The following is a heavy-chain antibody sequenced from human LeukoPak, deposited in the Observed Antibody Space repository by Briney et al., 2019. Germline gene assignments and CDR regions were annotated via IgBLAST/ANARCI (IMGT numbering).Heavy chain of an antibody. D-gene: IGHD4-23*01. J-gene: IGHJ3*01. CDR3: ASGNGGRTDAFDL. V-gene: IGHV4-59*11. CDR2: IFYTGST. Sequence: SETLSLTCTVSGTSISGLYWSWIRQPPGKGLEWIGHIFYTGSTNYNPSFKSRLIISVDMSKSQISLKLDSVTAADTAVYYCASGNGGRTDAFDLWGQGTWVTVSS. CDR1: GTSISGLY.